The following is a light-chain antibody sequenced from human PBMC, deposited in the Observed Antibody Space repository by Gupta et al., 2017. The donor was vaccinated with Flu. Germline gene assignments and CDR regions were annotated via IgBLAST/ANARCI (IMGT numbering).Light chain of an antibody. Sequence: SYVLTPPPSVSVAPGQTARITCGKNNIGSLSVHWYQQRPGQAPALVVYGDTDRPAGIPERLSGANSGNTATLTISRVEAGDEADYYCQVGDTNTDHYVFGTGTKVTVL. CDR3: QVGDTNTDHYV. CDR2: GDT. J-gene: IGLJ1*01. V-gene: IGLV3-21*02. CDR1: NIGSLS.